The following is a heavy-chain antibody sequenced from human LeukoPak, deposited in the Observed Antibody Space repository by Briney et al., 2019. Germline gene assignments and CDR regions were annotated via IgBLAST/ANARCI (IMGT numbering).Heavy chain of an antibody. J-gene: IGHJ4*02. CDR3: AKFFAPSGGASGWPWSIDY. V-gene: IGHV3-23*01. CDR1: GFTFSNHA. CDR2: ISGSGTTT. D-gene: IGHD6-25*01. Sequence: PGGSLRLSCAASGFTFSNHAMTWVRQAPGEGLEWVAAISGSGTTTYSADSARGRFTVSRDNSKNILYLQTSSLRAEDTALYYCAKFFAPSGGASGWPWSIDYWGQGTLVTVSS.